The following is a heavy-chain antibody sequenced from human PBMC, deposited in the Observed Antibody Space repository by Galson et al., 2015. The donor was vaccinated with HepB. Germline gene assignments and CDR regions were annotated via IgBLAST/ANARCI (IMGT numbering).Heavy chain of an antibody. CDR2: IIPILGIA. J-gene: IGHJ3*02. CDR3: ARARILWFGELLYDAFDI. CDR1: GYTFTSYG. Sequence: SVKVSCKASGYTFTSYGISWVRQAPGQGLEWMGRIIPILGIANYAQKFQGRVTITADKSTSTAYMELSSLRSEDTAVHYCARARILWFGELLYDAFDIWGQGTMVTVSS. V-gene: IGHV1-69*04. D-gene: IGHD3-10*01.